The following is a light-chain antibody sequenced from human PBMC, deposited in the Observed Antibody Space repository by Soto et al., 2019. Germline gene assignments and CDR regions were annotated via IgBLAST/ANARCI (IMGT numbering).Light chain of an antibody. J-gene: IGKJ4*01. V-gene: IGKV1-16*01. CDR1: QGIANY. Sequence: DVQMTQSPSSVSASVGDSVTITCRASQGIANYLSWSQQKPGKAPKALIYATSTLQTGVPSRFSGSGSGTDFTLTISSLQSEDFATYSCQQTKSYPLAFGGGTKVEIK. CDR3: QQTKSYPLA. CDR2: ATS.